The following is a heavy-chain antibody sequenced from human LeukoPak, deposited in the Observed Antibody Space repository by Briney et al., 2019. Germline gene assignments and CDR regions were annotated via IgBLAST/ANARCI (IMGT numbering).Heavy chain of an antibody. CDR3: AKEYSRSVYFEY. CDR2: ISYAGSEK. D-gene: IGHD6-6*01. CDR1: GFTFRSYG. J-gene: IGHJ4*02. V-gene: IGHV3-30*18. Sequence: GGSLRLSCAASGFTFRSYGMHWVRQDPAEGLEWVAVISYAGSEKHYGDSVNGRFTISRDNSKNTLQLPMNSVRPDDTAVYYCAKEYSRSVYFEYWGQGTLVTVSS.